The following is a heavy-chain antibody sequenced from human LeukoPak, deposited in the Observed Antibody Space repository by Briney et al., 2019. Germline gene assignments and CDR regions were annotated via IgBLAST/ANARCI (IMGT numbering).Heavy chain of an antibody. CDR1: GSTFSNYG. V-gene: IGHV3-30*03. CDR2: VSHDETFT. CDR3: ARDASGTVDV. J-gene: IGHJ3*01. Sequence: GGSLRLSCAAFGSTFSNYGMHWLRHVPGKALQWVAVVSHDETFTYYGDSVRGRSTISRDNSKHTLHLNMNSLRPEDTALYFCARDASGTVDVWGQGTLVTVSS. D-gene: IGHD6-25*01.